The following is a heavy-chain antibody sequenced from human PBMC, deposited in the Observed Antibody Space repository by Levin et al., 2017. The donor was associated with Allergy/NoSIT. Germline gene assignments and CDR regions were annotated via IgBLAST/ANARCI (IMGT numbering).Heavy chain of an antibody. V-gene: IGHV1-2*06. CDR1: GYTFTGYY. CDR2: INPNSGGT. CDR3: ARDGPYSRGFDY. D-gene: IGHD3-22*01. Sequence: ASVKVSCKASGYTFTGYYMHWVRQAPGQGLEWMGRINPNSGGTNYAQKFQGRVTMTRDTSISTAYMELSRLRSDDTAVYYCARDGPYSRGFDYWGQGTLVTVSS. J-gene: IGHJ4*02.